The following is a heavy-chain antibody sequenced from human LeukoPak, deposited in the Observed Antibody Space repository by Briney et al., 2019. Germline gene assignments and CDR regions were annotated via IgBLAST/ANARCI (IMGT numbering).Heavy chain of an antibody. CDR2: IKSTPDGGTT. D-gene: IGHD3-16*01. J-gene: IGHJ5*02. V-gene: IGHV3-15*01. Sequence: GGSLRLSCAVSGLTFIDACMTWVRQAPGRALEWVGLIKSTPDGGTTHYAAPVRGRFTVSRDDSKNTLFLQMNSLKTEDTAVYYCTTSSWGNPVSWGQGTLVTVSS. CDR1: GLTFIDAC. CDR3: TTSSWGNPVS.